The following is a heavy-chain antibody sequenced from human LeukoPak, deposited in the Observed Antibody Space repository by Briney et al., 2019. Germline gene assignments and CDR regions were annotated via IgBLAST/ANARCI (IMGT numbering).Heavy chain of an antibody. Sequence: PSETLSLTCTVSGGSISSYYWGWIRQPPGKGLEWIGSIYYSGSTYYNPSLKSRVTISVDTSKNQFSLKLSSVTAADTAVYYCAGRSGSYYSYYFDYWGQGTLVTVSS. J-gene: IGHJ4*02. CDR2: IYYSGST. CDR1: GGSISSYY. CDR3: AGRSGSYYSYYFDY. V-gene: IGHV4-39*01. D-gene: IGHD1-26*01.